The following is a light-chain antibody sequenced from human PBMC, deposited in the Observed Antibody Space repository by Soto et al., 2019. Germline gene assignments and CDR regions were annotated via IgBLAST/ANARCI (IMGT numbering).Light chain of an antibody. V-gene: IGLV2-23*01. CDR1: SSDVGSYNL. CDR3: CSYAGSSTPYV. Sequence: QSVLTQPASVSGSPGQSITISCTGTSSDVGSYNLVSWYQQHPGKAPKLMIYEGSKRPSGVSNRFSGSKSGNTASLTFSGLQAEDEADYYCCSYAGSSTPYVFGTGTKLTVL. CDR2: EGS. J-gene: IGLJ1*01.